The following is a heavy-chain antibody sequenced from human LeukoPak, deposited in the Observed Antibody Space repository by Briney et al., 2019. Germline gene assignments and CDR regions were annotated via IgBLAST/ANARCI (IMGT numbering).Heavy chain of an antibody. CDR1: GLPYSSYC. J-gene: IGHJ4*02. Sequence: KTGGSLSLLCGVCGLPYSSYCMNWVRQPPGKGREWVSSISSSSSYIYYADSVKGRFTISRDNAKNSLYLQMNSLRAEDTAVYYCTRRRIGRSTSGYYFDYWGQGTLVTVSS. CDR2: ISSSSSYI. V-gene: IGHV3-21*01. CDR3: TRRRIGRSTSGYYFDY. D-gene: IGHD2-15*01.